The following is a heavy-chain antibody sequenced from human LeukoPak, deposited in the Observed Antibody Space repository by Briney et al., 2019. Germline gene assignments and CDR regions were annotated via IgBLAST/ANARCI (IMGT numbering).Heavy chain of an antibody. CDR3: AKSNGYGLIDI. CDR1: GGSISSYY. Sequence: SETPSLTCTVSGGSISSYYWSWIRQPAGKGLEWIGRIYTSGTTHYNPSLKSRVTISLDTSRNQFSLKLNSVTAADTAVYYCAKSNGYGLIDIWGQGTMVTVSS. D-gene: IGHD3-10*01. V-gene: IGHV4-4*07. J-gene: IGHJ3*02. CDR2: IYTSGTT.